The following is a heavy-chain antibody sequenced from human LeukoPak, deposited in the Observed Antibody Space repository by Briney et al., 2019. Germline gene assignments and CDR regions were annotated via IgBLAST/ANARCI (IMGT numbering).Heavy chain of an antibody. Sequence: GGSLRFSCAASGFTMSCYEMNWVRQAPGKGLEWVSYISYSGSTIYYADSVKGRFTISRDNAKNLLSLQMNSLRAEDTAVYYCARFWGGYYGFEYWGQGTLVTVSS. J-gene: IGHJ4*02. CDR3: ARFWGGYYGFEY. D-gene: IGHD3-3*01. CDR2: ISYSGSTI. V-gene: IGHV3-48*03. CDR1: GFTMSCYE.